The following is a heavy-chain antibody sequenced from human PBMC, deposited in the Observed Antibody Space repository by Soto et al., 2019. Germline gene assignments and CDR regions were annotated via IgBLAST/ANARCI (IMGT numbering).Heavy chain of an antibody. V-gene: IGHV4-4*02. Sequence: PAETLSLTCAVSGGSISSSNWWSWVRQPPGKGLEGIGEIYHSGSTNYNPSLKRRVTISVDKSKNQFSLKLSSVTAADTAVYYCARVTPSYRSGSHRKTFSYYYGMDVWGQGTPVTVSS. D-gene: IGHD6-19*01. CDR3: ARVTPSYRSGSHRKTFSYYYGMDV. J-gene: IGHJ6*02. CDR1: GGSISSSNW. CDR2: IYHSGST.